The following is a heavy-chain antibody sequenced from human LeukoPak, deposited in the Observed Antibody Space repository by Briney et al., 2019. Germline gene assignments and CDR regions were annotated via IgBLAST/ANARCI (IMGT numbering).Heavy chain of an antibody. CDR3: ARGSTATPCTFEY. D-gene: IGHD4-17*01. CDR1: GGSISAYY. J-gene: IGHJ4*02. V-gene: IGHV4-4*07. Sequence: KPSETLSLTCTVSGGSISAYYWNWIRQPAGKGLEWIGRIYTTGSTNYNPSLKSRVTMSLDTSKNQFSLTLSSVTAADTAMYYCARGSTATPCTFEYWGQATLVTVSS. CDR2: IYTTGST.